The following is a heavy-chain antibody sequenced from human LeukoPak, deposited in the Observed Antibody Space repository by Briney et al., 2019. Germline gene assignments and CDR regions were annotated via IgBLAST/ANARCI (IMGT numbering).Heavy chain of an antibody. V-gene: IGHV4-34*01. CDR2: INHSGST. CDR3: ARGERWLQPGGYYFDY. D-gene: IGHD5-24*01. Sequence: IPSETLSLTCAVYGGSFVGYYCGCIRQPPGKGREWIGEINHSGSTNYNPSLKSRVTISVDTSKNQFSLKLSSVTAADTAVYYCARGERWLQPGGYYFDYWGQGTLVTVSS. J-gene: IGHJ4*02. CDR1: GGSFVGYY.